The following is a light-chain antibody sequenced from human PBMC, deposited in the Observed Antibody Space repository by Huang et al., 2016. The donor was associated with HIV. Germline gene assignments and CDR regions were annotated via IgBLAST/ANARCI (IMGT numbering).Light chain of an antibody. J-gene: IGKJ4*01. CDR3: QKSYTTPLT. CDR1: QSISAY. CDR2: GAS. V-gene: IGKV1-39*01. Sequence: DIQMTQSPSFLSASVGDRVTITCRASQSISAYLNWYQQKPGKAPKLLIYGASTLQSGVPSRFSGSGSGTDFTLTINSLQPEDFATYYCQKSYTTPLTFGGGTKVEI.